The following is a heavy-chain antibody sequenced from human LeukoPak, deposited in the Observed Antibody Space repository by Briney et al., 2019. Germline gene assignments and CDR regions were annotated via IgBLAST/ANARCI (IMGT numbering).Heavy chain of an antibody. CDR2: ISYDGPNK. V-gene: IGHV3-30*04. CDR1: GFTFSSYA. J-gene: IGHJ4*02. Sequence: GGSLRLSCAASGFTFSSYAMHWVRRAPGKGLGWVAVISYDGPNKNYADSVKGRFTISRDNSKNTLYLQMNSLRAEDTAVYYCARGVRIAVAGNIDYWGQGTLVTVSS. D-gene: IGHD6-19*01. CDR3: ARGVRIAVAGNIDY.